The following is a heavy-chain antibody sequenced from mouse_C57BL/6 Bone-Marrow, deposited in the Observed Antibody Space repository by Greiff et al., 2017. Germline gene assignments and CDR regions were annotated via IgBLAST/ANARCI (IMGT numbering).Heavy chain of an antibody. CDR2: ISSGGSYT. Sequence: VQLKESGGDLVKPGGSLKLSCAASGFTFSSYGMSWVRQTPDKRLEWVATISSGGSYTYYPDSVKGRFTISRDNAKNTLYLQMSSLKSEDTAMYYCARRRGVAYWGQGTLVTVSA. V-gene: IGHV5-6*01. CDR3: ARRRGVAY. J-gene: IGHJ3*01. CDR1: GFTFSSYG.